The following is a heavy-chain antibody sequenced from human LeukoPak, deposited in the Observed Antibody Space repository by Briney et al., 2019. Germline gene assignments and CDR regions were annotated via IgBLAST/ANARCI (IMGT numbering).Heavy chain of an antibody. V-gene: IGHV1-18*01. CDR3: ARSSWCGGRSEWRWFDP. CDR2: ISGYTGNT. CDR1: GYTFSSYG. J-gene: IGHJ5*02. Sequence: GASVKVSCKASGYTFSSYGISWVRQAPGQGLEWMGWISGYTGNTNYAQNLQGRVTMTTDTSTSTAYMKLRSLRSDDTALYYCARSSWCGGRSEWRWFDPWGQGTLVTVSS. D-gene: IGHD3-10*01.